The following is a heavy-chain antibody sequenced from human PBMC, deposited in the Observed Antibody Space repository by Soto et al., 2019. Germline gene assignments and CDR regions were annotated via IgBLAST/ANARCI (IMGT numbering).Heavy chain of an antibody. CDR1: GGSISSYY. CDR3: ARTRVRGVDLNWFDP. V-gene: IGHV4-59*01. J-gene: IGHJ5*02. D-gene: IGHD3-10*01. Sequence: PSETLSLTCTVSGGSISSYYWSWIRQPPGKGLEWIGYIYYSGSTNYNPSLKSRVTISVDTSKNQFSLKLSSVTAADTAAYYCARTRVRGVDLNWFDPWGQGTLVTVSS. CDR2: IYYSGST.